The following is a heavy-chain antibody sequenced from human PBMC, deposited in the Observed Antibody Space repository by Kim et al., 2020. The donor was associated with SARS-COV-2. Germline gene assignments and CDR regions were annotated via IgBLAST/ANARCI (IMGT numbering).Heavy chain of an antibody. J-gene: IGHJ4*02. Sequence: SETLSLTCTVSGGSITSSSYYWGWIRQPPGKGLEWIGSIYYTGSTYYNPSLKSRVTISVDTSNNQFSLKLSSVTAADTAVYYCARVGRLSLTGRFDYWGQGTLVTVSS. CDR2: IYYTGST. CDR3: ARVGRLSLTGRFDY. CDR1: GGSITSSSYY. V-gene: IGHV4-39*07. D-gene: IGHD2-8*02.